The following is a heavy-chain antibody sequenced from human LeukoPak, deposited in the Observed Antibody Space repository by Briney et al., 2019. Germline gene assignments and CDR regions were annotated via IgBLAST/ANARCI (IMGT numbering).Heavy chain of an antibody. Sequence: SVKVSCKASGGTFSSYAISWVRQAPGQGLEWMGRIIPIFGTANYAQKFQGRVTITTDESTSTAYMELSSLRSEDTAVYYCARGPIGYCSGGSCYYYYMDVWGKGTPVTVSS. CDR3: ARGPIGYCSGGSCYYYYMDV. CDR2: IIPIFGTA. J-gene: IGHJ6*03. V-gene: IGHV1-69*05. CDR1: GGTFSSYA. D-gene: IGHD2-15*01.